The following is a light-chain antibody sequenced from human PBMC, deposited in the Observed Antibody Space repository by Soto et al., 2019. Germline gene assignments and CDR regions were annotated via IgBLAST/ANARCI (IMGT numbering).Light chain of an antibody. CDR1: SGSVSTSYY. V-gene: IGLV8-61*01. CDR3: VLYMGNGISV. J-gene: IGLJ2*01. CDR2: NTN. Sequence: QAVVTQEPSFSVSPGGTVTLTCGLSSGSVSTSYYPSWYQPTPGQAPRTLIYNTNTRSSGVPYRFSGSILDNKAALTITGAQADDESDYYCVLYMGNGISVFGGGTKLTVL.